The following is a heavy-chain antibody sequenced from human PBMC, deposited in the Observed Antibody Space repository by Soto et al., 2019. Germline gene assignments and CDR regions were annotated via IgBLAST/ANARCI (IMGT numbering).Heavy chain of an antibody. J-gene: IGHJ3*02. V-gene: IGHV3-73*01. CDR2: IRSKANSYAA. Sequence: GGSLRLSCAASGLTFSGSAMHWVRQASGKGLEWVGRIRSKANSYAAAYAASVKGRFHISRDDSKNTAYLQMNSLKTEGTAVYYCTRRRQWLVGDDAFDIWGQGTMVTVSS. CDR1: GLTFSGSA. D-gene: IGHD6-19*01. CDR3: TRRRQWLVGDDAFDI.